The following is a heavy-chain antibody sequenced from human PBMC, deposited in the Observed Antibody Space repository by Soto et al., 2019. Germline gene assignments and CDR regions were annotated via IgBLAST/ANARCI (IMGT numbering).Heavy chain of an antibody. D-gene: IGHD2-8*02. CDR1: GFTVSTYG. J-gene: IGHJ4*02. Sequence: QVQLVESGGGVVQPGRSLRLSCAVSGFTVSTYGMHWVRQAPGKGLEGVAVISREGGTKFYADSVKGRFTISRDNSRNTLFLEMNSLRGDDMAVYYCTGEVASGYWGQGTLVTVSS. V-gene: IGHV3-30*03. CDR2: ISREGGTK. CDR3: TGEVASGY.